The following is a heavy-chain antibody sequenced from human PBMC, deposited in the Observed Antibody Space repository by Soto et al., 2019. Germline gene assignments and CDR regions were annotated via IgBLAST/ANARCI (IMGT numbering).Heavy chain of an antibody. CDR2: ISSSSSYI. Sequence: VQLVESGGGLVKPGGSLRLSCAASGFTFSSYSMNWVRQAPGKGLEWVSSISSSSSYIYYADSVKGRFTISRDNAKNSLYLQMNSLRAEDTAVYYCAREGYGYYDILTGYYYYYGMDVWGQGITVTVSS. J-gene: IGHJ6*02. V-gene: IGHV3-21*01. CDR3: AREGYGYYDILTGYYYYYGMDV. CDR1: GFTFSSYS. D-gene: IGHD3-9*01.